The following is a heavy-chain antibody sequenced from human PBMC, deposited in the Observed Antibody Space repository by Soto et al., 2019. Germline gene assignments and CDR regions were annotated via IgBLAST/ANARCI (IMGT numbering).Heavy chain of an antibody. J-gene: IGHJ4*02. CDR3: ARVSFRGIFYGDY. D-gene: IGHD3-10*01. CDR1: GYTFTDYY. Sequence: QVQLVQSGAEVKKPGASVKVSCKASGYTFTDYYIHWVRQAPGQGLEWMGWINPNSGGTDYAQKFQGWVTMTRDTSMSTAYMELNRLTSDDTALYYCARVSFRGIFYGDYWGQGTLITVSS. CDR2: INPNSGGT. V-gene: IGHV1-2*04.